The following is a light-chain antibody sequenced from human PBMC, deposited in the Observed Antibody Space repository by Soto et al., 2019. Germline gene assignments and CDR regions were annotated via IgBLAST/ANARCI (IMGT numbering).Light chain of an antibody. CDR3: QQYNNWRPLT. Sequence: EIVMTQSPVTLSVSPGERATLSCRASQRVSTNLAWYQQKPGQAPRLLIYGVSTRATGIPARFSGSGSGTEFPLTISRLQSEDFALYYCQQYNNWRPLTFGGGTRVDIK. CDR1: QRVSTN. J-gene: IGKJ4*01. CDR2: GVS. V-gene: IGKV3-15*01.